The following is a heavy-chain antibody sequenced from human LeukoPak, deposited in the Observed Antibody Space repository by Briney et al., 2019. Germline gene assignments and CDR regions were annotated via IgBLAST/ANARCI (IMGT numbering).Heavy chain of an antibody. Sequence: GESLKFSCKGSGYSFTSYWIGWVRQMPGKGLEWMGIIFLGDSDNRYNTSFQGQVTISAAKSISTAYLQWSSLNASDTAMYYCARHEGRYCSRTSCYRAYYYRDVWGKGTTVTVSS. V-gene: IGHV5-51*01. CDR2: IFLGDSDN. J-gene: IGHJ6*03. CDR3: ARHEGRYCSRTSCYRAYYYRDV. D-gene: IGHD2-2*01. CDR1: GYSFTSYW.